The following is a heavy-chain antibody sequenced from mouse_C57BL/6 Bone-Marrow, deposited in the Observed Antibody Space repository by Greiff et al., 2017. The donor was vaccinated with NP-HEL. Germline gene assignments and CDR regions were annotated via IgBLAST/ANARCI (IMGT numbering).Heavy chain of an antibody. D-gene: IGHD2-3*01. V-gene: IGHV5-4*01. Sequence: EVQVVESGGGLVKPGGSLKLSCAASGFTFSSYAMSWVRQTPEKRLEWVATISDGGSYTYYPDNVKGRFTLSRDNAKNNLYLQMSHLKSEDTAMYYCARDGDDGYYAAWFAYWGQGTLVTVSA. CDR1: GFTFSSYA. J-gene: IGHJ3*01. CDR2: ISDGGSYT. CDR3: ARDGDDGYYAAWFAY.